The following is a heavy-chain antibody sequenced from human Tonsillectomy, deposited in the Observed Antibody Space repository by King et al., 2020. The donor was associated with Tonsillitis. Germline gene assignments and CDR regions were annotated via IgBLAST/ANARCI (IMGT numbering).Heavy chain of an antibody. V-gene: IGHV4-34*01. CDR2: INHSGST. Sequence: VQLQQWGAGLLKPSETLSLTCAVYGGSFSGYYLSWIRQPPGKGLEWIGEINHSGSTNYNPSLKSRVTISVDTSKNQFSLKLSSVTAADTAVYYCARLSQTAMVKSYYYYMDVWGKGTTVTVSS. CDR3: ARLSQTAMVKSYYYYMDV. D-gene: IGHD5-18*01. CDR1: GGSFSGYY. J-gene: IGHJ6*03.